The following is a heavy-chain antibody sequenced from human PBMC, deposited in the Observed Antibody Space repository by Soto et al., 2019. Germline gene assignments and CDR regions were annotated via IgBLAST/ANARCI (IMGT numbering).Heavy chain of an antibody. J-gene: IGHJ4*02. CDR1: GGSISSGGYY. Sequence: SETLSLTCTVSGGSISSGGYYWSWIRQHPGKGLEWIGYIYYSGSTYYNPSLKSRVTISVDTSKNQFSLKLSSVTAADTAVYYCARATVTTRAYYWFDYWGQGTLVTVSS. CDR2: IYYSGST. CDR3: ARATVTTRAYYWFDY. D-gene: IGHD4-4*01. V-gene: IGHV4-31*03.